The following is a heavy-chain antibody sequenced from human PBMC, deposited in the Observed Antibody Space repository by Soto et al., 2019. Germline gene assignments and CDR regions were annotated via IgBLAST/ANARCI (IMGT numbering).Heavy chain of an antibody. CDR2: ISGSGGST. J-gene: IGHJ4*02. V-gene: IGHV3-23*01. CDR1: GFTFSSYA. CDR3: AKFLRYCSGGRCHSDY. D-gene: IGHD2-15*01. Sequence: PGGSLRLSCAASGFTFSSYAMSWVRQAPGKGLEWVSAISGSGGSTYYADSVKGRFTISRDNSKNTLYLQMNSLRAEDTAVYYCAKFLRYCSGGRCHSDYWGQGSLVPVSS.